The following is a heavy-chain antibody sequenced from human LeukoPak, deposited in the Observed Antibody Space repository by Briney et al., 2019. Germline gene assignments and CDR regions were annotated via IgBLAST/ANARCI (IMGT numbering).Heavy chain of an antibody. D-gene: IGHD5-18*01. CDR1: GGSFSGYY. Sequence: PSETLSLTCAVYGGSFSGYYWSWIRQPPGKGLGWIGEINHSGSTNYNPSLKSRVTISVDTSKNQFSLKLSSVTAADTAVYYCARGRTAMVWGQGTLVTSPQ. CDR2: INHSGST. J-gene: IGHJ4*02. V-gene: IGHV4-34*01. CDR3: ARGRTAMV.